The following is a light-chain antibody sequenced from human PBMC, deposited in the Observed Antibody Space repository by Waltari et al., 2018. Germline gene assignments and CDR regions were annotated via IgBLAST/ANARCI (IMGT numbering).Light chain of an antibody. CDR1: QAISNY. Sequence: VIWMTQSPSLLSASTGDRVTISCRMSQAISNYLAWYQQKPGKAPKLLIYEASTLQSGVPSRFSGSGSGIDFTLTISCLQSEDFATYYCQQYYTFPLDFGQGTKL. CDR3: QQYYTFPLD. CDR2: EAS. J-gene: IGKJ2*01. V-gene: IGKV1D-8*01.